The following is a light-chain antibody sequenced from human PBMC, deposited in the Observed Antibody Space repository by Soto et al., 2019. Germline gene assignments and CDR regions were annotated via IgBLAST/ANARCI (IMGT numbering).Light chain of an antibody. Sequence: IQLTQSPSSLSASVGDRVTITCLARQGISSYLAWYQQKPGKAPNLPIYAASTLQSGVPSRFSGSGSGTDFTLTISSLQPEDFATYYCQQLNSYPRTFGQGTKVEIK. V-gene: IGKV1-9*01. CDR1: QGISSY. CDR3: QQLNSYPRT. J-gene: IGKJ1*01. CDR2: AAS.